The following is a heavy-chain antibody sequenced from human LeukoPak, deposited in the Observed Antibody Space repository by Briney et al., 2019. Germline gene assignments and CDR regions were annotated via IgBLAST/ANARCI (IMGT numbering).Heavy chain of an antibody. D-gene: IGHD1-26*01. V-gene: IGHV3-33*01. Sequence: GRSLRLSCASSGFTFSKHGMHWVRQTPGKGLEWVAVICHDGTNKYYADSVRGRFTISRDNSKNTLYLQMNSLRAEDTAVYYCARDDSGSSTVEYWGQGTLVTVSS. CDR2: ICHDGTNK. CDR1: GFTFSKHG. J-gene: IGHJ4*02. CDR3: ARDDSGSSTVEY.